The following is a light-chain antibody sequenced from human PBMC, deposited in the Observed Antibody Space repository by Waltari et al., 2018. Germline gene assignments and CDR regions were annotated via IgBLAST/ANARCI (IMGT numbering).Light chain of an antibody. Sequence: EIVLTQSPGTLSLSPGERATLSCRASQNVTSSYLSWYQQKPGQAPRLLIYGASSRATGIPDRFSGLGSGTDFTLTISRLEPEDFAVYYCQQYGSSPFTFGPGTKVDIK. CDR1: QNVTSSY. J-gene: IGKJ3*01. CDR3: QQYGSSPFT. CDR2: GAS. V-gene: IGKV3-20*01.